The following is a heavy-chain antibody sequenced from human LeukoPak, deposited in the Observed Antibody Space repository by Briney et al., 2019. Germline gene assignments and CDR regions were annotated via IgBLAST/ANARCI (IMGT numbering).Heavy chain of an antibody. CDR3: AKGKDIVVVPAAMPTWFDP. V-gene: IGHV1-69*05. D-gene: IGHD2-2*01. Sequence: SVKVSCKASGGTFSSYDISWVLQAPGQGLEWMGGIIPIFGTANYAQKFQGRVTITTDESTSTAYMELSSLRSEDTAVYYCAKGKDIVVVPAAMPTWFDPWGQGTLVTVSS. CDR1: GGTFSSYD. CDR2: IIPIFGTA. J-gene: IGHJ5*02.